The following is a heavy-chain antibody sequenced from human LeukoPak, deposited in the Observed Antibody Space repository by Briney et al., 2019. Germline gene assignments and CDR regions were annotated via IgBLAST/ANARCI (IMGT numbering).Heavy chain of an antibody. D-gene: IGHD3-22*01. CDR3: ARGSSGYDSSGYYRYCYYYYGMDD. Sequence: PGGSLRLSCAASGFTFSSDSMNWVRQAPGKGLEWVSSISSSSYIYYADSVKRRFTISRDNTKNSQYKQMNILRAEVTAVYYCARGSSGYDSSGYYRYCYYYYGMDDWWQGGTVIVVS. CDR2: ISSSSYI. V-gene: IGHV3-21*01. CDR1: GFTFSSDS. J-gene: IGHJ6*01.